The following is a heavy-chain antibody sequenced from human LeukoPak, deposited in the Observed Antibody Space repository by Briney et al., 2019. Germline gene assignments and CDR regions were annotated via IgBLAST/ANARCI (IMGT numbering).Heavy chain of an antibody. CDR3: ARVVGATNRWFDP. Sequence: SETLSLTCAVYGGSFCGYYWSWIRQPPGKGLEWIGEINHSGSTNYNPSLKSRVTISVDTSKNQFSLKLSSVTAADTAVYYCARVVGATNRWFDPWGQGTLVTVSS. V-gene: IGHV4-34*01. CDR2: INHSGST. J-gene: IGHJ5*02. CDR1: GGSFCGYY. D-gene: IGHD1-26*01.